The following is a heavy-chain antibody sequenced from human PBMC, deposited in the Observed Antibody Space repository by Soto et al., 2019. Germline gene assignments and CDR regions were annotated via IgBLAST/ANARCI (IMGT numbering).Heavy chain of an antibody. D-gene: IGHD6-25*01. CDR2: INPNGGIT. CDR1: GYTFTHYY. V-gene: IGHV1-46*01. CDR3: ATSVNAAMACDY. Sequence: QVQLVQSGAEVKKPGASVRVSCKASGYTFTHYYIHWVRQAPGQGLEWMGIINPNGGITTYAQKFRAGFSMTRDTSTSTVYLELSSLRSEDSAVYYCATSVNAAMACDYSGQGPLVTVSS. J-gene: IGHJ4*02.